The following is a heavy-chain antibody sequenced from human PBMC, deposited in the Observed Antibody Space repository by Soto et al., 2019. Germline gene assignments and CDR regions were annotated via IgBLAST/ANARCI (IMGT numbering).Heavy chain of an antibody. V-gene: IGHV3-30-3*01. CDR3: ARVSGRGGKRGYSDGPPY. J-gene: IGHJ4*02. CDR1: GFIFSSYA. D-gene: IGHD5-18*01. CDR2: ISYDGSNK. Sequence: PRGSFRLSCAASGFIFSSYAMHWVRQAPGKGLEWVAVISYDGSNKYYADSVKGRFTISRDNSKNTLYLQMNSLRAEDTAVYYCARVSGRGGKRGYSDGPPYWGQGTLVSVSS.